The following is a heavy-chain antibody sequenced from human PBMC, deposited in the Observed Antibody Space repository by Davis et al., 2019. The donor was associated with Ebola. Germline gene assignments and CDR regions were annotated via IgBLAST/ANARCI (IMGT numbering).Heavy chain of an antibody. Sequence: SETLSLTCAVYGGSFSGYYWSWIRQPPGKGLEWIGEINHSGSTNYNPSLKSRVTISVDTSKNQFSLKLSSVTAADTAVYYCARGGKTSGWYYYFDYWGQGNLVTVSS. CDR2: INHSGST. J-gene: IGHJ4*02. CDR3: ARGGKTSGWYYYFDY. V-gene: IGHV4-34*01. CDR1: GGSFSGYY. D-gene: IGHD6-19*01.